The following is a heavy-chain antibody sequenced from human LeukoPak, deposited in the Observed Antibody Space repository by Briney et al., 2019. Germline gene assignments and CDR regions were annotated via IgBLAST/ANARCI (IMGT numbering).Heavy chain of an antibody. J-gene: IGHJ4*02. D-gene: IGHD2-21*01. CDR1: GGSISSSSYY. V-gene: IGHV4-39*01. CDR2: IYYSGRT. Sequence: PSDTLSLTCTVSGGSISSSSYYWGWIRQPPGKGLVWIGSIYYSGRTYYNPSLKSRVTISADTSKNQFSLKLSSVTAANTAVYYCVGVDSYYYIDYWGERTLGTVSS. CDR3: VGVDSYYYIDY.